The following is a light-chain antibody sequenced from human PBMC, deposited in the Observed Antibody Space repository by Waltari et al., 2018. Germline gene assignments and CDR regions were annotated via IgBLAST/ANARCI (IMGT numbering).Light chain of an antibody. CDR2: GNN. CDR1: TSNIGAGHD. J-gene: IGLJ2*01. V-gene: IGLV1-40*01. Sequence: QSVLTQPPSVSGTPGQRVTISCSGSTSNIGAGHDVQWYQHLPGTAPKLLIYGNNTRPPGVPDRFSVSKSGTSASLAITGLQADDEADYFCQSFDNMLSGGVVFGGGTKLAVL. CDR3: QSFDNMLSGGVV.